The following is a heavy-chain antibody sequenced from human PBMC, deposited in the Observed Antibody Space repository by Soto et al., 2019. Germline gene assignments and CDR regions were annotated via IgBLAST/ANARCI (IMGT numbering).Heavy chain of an antibody. CDR2: ISGSGGST. CDR3: AKDPGTSSGWYEGVA. Sequence: EVQLLESGGGLVQPGGSLRLSCAASGFTFSSYAMSWVRQAPGKGLEWVSAISGSGGSTFYADSVKGRFTISRDNSKNTLYLRMNSLRVEDTAVYYCAKDPGTSSGWYEGVAWGQGTLVTVSS. CDR1: GFTFSSYA. V-gene: IGHV3-23*01. D-gene: IGHD6-19*01. J-gene: IGHJ5*02.